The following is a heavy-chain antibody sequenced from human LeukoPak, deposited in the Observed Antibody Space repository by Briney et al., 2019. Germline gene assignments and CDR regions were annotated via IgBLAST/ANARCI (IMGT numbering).Heavy chain of an antibody. CDR1: GFSFNSAA. D-gene: IGHD1-26*01. CDR2: ISGSGNSV. V-gene: IGHV3-23*01. CDR3: AKEGGGSYVARYYLDY. Sequence: GGSLRLSCAASGFSFNSAAMTWVRQAPGKGPEWVSAISGSGNSVNYADSVRGRFTISRDDSKNTLYLQMNSLRAEDTAVYYCAKEGGGSYVARYYLDYWGQGTLVTVSS. J-gene: IGHJ4*02.